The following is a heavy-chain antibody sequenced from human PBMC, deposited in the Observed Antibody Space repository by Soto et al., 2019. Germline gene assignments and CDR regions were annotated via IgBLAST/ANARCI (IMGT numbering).Heavy chain of an antibody. CDR1: GFRFDDFG. J-gene: IGHJ3*01. CDR3: ARDGGVVTVDAFDL. D-gene: IGHD3-16*01. V-gene: IGHV3-20*04. Sequence: EVQLVESGGGVVRPGGSLRLSCVASGFRFDDFGLTWVRQVPGKGPEWVAGITWNAGSKGYADSVKGRFTISRDNAKNSLHLQMDSLSEEDTALYFCARDGGVVTVDAFDLWGQGTMVTVSS. CDR2: ITWNAGSK.